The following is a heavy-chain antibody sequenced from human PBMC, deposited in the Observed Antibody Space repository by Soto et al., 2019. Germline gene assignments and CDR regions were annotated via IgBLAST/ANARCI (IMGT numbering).Heavy chain of an antibody. CDR2: ITTTGDT. Sequence: GGSLRLSCAASGFIFSSYDVHWVRQAPGKGLEWVSVITTTGDTYYAASVKGRFTVSRDNSKNTLYLQMNSLRAEDTAVYYCAKDLIAGAGTGTWGFDYWGQGTLVTVSS. J-gene: IGHJ4*02. D-gene: IGHD6-19*01. CDR1: GFIFSSYD. CDR3: AKDLIAGAGTGTWGFDY. V-gene: IGHV3-13*01.